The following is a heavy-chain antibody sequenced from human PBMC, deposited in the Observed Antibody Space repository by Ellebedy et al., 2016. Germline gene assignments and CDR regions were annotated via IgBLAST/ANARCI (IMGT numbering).Heavy chain of an antibody. V-gene: IGHV3-21*01. CDR1: GFSFSTYS. Sequence: GGSLRLSXAASGFSFSTYSMNWVRQAPGKGLEWVSSISSSSSYIYYADSVKGRFTISRDNARNSLYLQMNSLRDEDTAVYYCARGPAVAGIYYFYYYMDVWGKGTTVTVSS. J-gene: IGHJ6*03. CDR2: ISSSSSYI. D-gene: IGHD6-19*01. CDR3: ARGPAVAGIYYFYYYMDV.